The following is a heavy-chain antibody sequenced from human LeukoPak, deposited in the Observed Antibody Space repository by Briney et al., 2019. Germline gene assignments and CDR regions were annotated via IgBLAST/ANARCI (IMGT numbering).Heavy chain of an antibody. V-gene: IGHV1-69*05. Sequence: SVKVSCKASGGTFSSYAISWVRQAPGQGLEWMGGIIPIFGTANYAQKFQGRVTITTDESTSTAYMELSSLRSEDTAVYYCARGRYDSSGSKGHFDYWGQGTLVTVSS. J-gene: IGHJ4*02. CDR1: GGTFSSYA. CDR3: ARGRYDSSGSKGHFDY. CDR2: IIPIFGTA. D-gene: IGHD3-22*01.